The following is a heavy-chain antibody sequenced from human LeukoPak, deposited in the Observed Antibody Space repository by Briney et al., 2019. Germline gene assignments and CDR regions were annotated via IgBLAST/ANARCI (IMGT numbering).Heavy chain of an antibody. CDR3: AGTYYYDSSGPGGDAFDI. J-gene: IGHJ3*02. V-gene: IGHV1-58*02. CDR2: IVVGSGNT. CDR1: GFTFTSSA. D-gene: IGHD3-22*01. Sequence: SVKVSCKASGFTFTSSAMQWVRQARGQRLEWIGWIVVGSGNTNYAQKFQERVTITRDMSTSTTYMELSSLRSEDTAVYYCAGTYYYDSSGPGGDAFDIWGQGTMATVSS.